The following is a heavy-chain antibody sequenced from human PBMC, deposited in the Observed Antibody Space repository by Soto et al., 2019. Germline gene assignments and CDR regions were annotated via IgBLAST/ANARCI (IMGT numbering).Heavy chain of an antibody. CDR1: GFTFDDYA. CDR3: AKDSEYSGSLPDFDY. CDR2: ISWNSGSI. J-gene: IGHJ4*02. Sequence: GGSLRLSCAASGFTFDDYAMHWVRQAPGKGLEWVSGISWNSGSIGYADSVKGRFTISRDNAKNSLYLQMNSLRAEDTALYYCAKDSEYSGSLPDFDYWGQGTLVTVSS. V-gene: IGHV3-9*01. D-gene: IGHD5-12*01.